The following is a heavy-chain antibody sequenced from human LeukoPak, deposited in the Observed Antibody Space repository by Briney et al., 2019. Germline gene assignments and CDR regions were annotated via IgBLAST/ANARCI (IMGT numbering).Heavy chain of an antibody. J-gene: IGHJ3*01. CDR3: ARGQRHSSSWYGPDAFDL. V-gene: IGHV3-53*01. Sequence: PGGSLRLSCAASGFTVSSNYMSWVRQAPGKGLEWVSVIYSGGSTYYADSVKGRFTISRDNTKNTLYLQMNSLRAEDTAVYYCARGQRHSSSWYGPDAFDLGGQGTMVSVSS. D-gene: IGHD6-13*01. CDR1: GFTVSSNY. CDR2: IYSGGST.